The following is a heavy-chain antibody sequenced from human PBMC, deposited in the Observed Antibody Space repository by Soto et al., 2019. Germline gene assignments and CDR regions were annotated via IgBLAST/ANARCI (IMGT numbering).Heavy chain of an antibody. J-gene: IGHJ6*02. CDR1: GDTFKNCV. D-gene: IGHD6-19*01. V-gene: IGHV1-69*01. CDR2: IIPLFGTT. CDR3: AAELGFWEVAVV. Sequence: QVQVVQSGVEVRRPGSSVKVSCKASGDTFKNCVISWVRQAPGQGLEWMGGIIPLFGTTDFAQRFQGRLTITTDESTTTAYVELSRLRSEDTATYYCAAELGFWEVAVVGGQWTTVSVSS.